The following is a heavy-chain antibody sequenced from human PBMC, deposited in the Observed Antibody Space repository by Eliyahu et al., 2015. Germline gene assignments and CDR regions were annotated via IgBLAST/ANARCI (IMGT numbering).Heavy chain of an antibody. D-gene: IGHD3-22*01. CDR3: AXEIYYYDSSEGMDV. CDR1: GGTFSSHA. Sequence: QVQLVQSGAEVKKPGSSVKVSCKASGGTFSSHAINWVPQAPGQGPEWXXGIIPMXGSXDYAQEFQGRVTFTADXHTSTAYMELRSLRAEDTAVYYCAXEIYYYDSSEGMDVWGQGTTVTVSS. J-gene: IGHJ6*02. CDR2: IIPMXGSX. V-gene: IGHV1-69*01.